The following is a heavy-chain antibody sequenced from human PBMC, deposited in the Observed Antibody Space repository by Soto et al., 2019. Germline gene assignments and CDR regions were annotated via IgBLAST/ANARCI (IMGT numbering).Heavy chain of an antibody. Sequence: ASVKVSCKASGYTFTSYDINWVRQATGQGLEWMGGIIPIFGTANYAQKFQGRVTITADESTSTAYMELSSLRSEDTAVYYCALGSSHHFDYWGQGTLVTVSS. CDR3: ALGSSHHFDY. V-gene: IGHV1-69*13. CDR1: GYTFTSYD. D-gene: IGHD6-6*01. CDR2: IIPIFGTA. J-gene: IGHJ4*02.